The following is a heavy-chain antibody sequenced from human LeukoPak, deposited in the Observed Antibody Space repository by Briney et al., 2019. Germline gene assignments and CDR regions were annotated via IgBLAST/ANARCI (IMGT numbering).Heavy chain of an antibody. CDR3: ARHPFDYIAFDY. Sequence: GGSLRLSCADSGFTLTKNWMSWVRQSPGKGLGWVADINEDGNVKNYIDSVRGRFAIYRDNAKNSLYLQMNSLRAEDTAVYYCARHPFDYIAFDYWGQGTLVTVSS. CDR2: INEDGNVK. V-gene: IGHV3-7*03. J-gene: IGHJ4*02. CDR1: GFTLTKNW. D-gene: IGHD4-11*01.